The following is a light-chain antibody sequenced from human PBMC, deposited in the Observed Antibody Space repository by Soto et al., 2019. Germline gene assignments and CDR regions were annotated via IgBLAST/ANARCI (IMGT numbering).Light chain of an antibody. J-gene: IGLJ3*02. CDR2: GNG. CDR3: SAWDDSLHVWL. V-gene: IGLV1-40*01. Sequence: QSVLTQPPSVSGAPGQRVTISCTGSSSNIGAGHDVHWYQQLPGTAPKLLIYGNGNRPSGVPDRFSGSKSGTSASLAITGLQAEDEADYYCSAWDDSLHVWLFGGGTKLT. CDR1: SSNIGAGHD.